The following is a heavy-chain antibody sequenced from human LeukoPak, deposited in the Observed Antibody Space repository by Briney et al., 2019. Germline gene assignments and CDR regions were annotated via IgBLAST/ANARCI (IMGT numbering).Heavy chain of an antibody. J-gene: IGHJ3*01. V-gene: IGHV3-21*04. CDR2: TTSSNSYI. CDR3: ATFRFLGT. D-gene: IGHD3-3*01. CDR1: GFTFSSYT. Sequence: PGGSLRLSCAAFGFTFSSYTMNWVRQAPGKGLEWVSSTTSSNSYIYYADSVKGRFTISRDNAKNSLYLQMNSLRAEDTAIYYCATFRFLGTWGQGTMVTVSP.